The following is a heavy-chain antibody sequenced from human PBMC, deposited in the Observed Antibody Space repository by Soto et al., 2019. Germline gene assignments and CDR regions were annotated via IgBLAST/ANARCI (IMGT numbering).Heavy chain of an antibody. CDR1: GGSVSSGSYY. V-gene: IGHV4-61*01. CDR2: IYYSGST. J-gene: IGHJ4*02. Sequence: SETLSLTCTVSGGSVSSGSYYWSWIRQPPGKGLEWIGYIYYSGSTNYNPSLKSRVTISVDTSKNQFSLKLSSVTAADTAVYYCAREVQQRGYSYGIDYWGQGTLVTVSS. CDR3: AREVQQRGYSYGIDY. D-gene: IGHD5-18*01.